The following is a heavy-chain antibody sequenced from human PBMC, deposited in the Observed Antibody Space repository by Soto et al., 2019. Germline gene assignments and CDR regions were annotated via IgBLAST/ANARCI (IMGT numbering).Heavy chain of an antibody. CDR3: AKTEQQLVGRYYYGMDV. CDR2: ISGSGGGT. CDR1: GFTFSSYA. Sequence: EVQLLESGGGLVQPGGSLRLSCAASGFTFSSYAMSWVRQAPGKGLEWVSAISGSGGGTYYADSVKGRFTISRDNSKNTLYLQMNSLRAEDTAVYYCAKTEQQLVGRYYYGMDVWGQGTTVTVSS. D-gene: IGHD6-13*01. V-gene: IGHV3-23*01. J-gene: IGHJ6*02.